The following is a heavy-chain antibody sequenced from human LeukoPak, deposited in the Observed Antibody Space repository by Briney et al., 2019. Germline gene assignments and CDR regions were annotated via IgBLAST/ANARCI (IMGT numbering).Heavy chain of an antibody. J-gene: IGHJ4*02. D-gene: IGHD3-22*01. V-gene: IGHV1-2*02. CDR2: INPNSDGT. CDR1: GYTFTGYY. Sequence: ASVKGSCKASGYTFTGYYMHWVRQAPGQGLEWMGWINPNSDGTNYAQKFQGRVTMTRDTSISTAYMELSRLRSDDTAVYYCARGVGGTYDSSGYYYVGVRSGFDSWGQGTLVTVSS. CDR3: ARGVGGTYDSSGYYYVGVRSGFDS.